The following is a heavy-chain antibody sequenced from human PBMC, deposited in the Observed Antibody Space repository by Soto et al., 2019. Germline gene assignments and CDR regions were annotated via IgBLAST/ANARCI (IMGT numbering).Heavy chain of an antibody. Sequence: PGESLKISCKGSGYSFTSYWIGWVRQMPGKGLERMGIIYPGDSDTRYSPSFQGQVTISAYKSISTAYLQWSSLKASDTAMYYCAGGGYSNYVGYYYSGMDVWGQGTTVTVSS. CDR3: AGGGYSNYVGYYYSGMDV. CDR1: GYSFTSYW. V-gene: IGHV5-51*01. CDR2: IYPGDSDT. D-gene: IGHD4-4*01. J-gene: IGHJ6*02.